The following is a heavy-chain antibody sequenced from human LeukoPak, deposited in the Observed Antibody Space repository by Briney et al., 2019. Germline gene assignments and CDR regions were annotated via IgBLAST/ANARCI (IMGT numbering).Heavy chain of an antibody. Sequence: PSETLSLTCTVSGYSISSGYYWGWIRPPPGKGLEWIGSIYHSGSTYYNPSLKSRVTISVDTSKNQFSLKLSSVTAADTAVYYCARRVFYGSGSYCFDYWGQGTLVTVSS. CDR2: IYHSGST. CDR3: ARRVFYGSGSYCFDY. V-gene: IGHV4-38-2*02. CDR1: GYSISSGYY. D-gene: IGHD3-10*01. J-gene: IGHJ4*02.